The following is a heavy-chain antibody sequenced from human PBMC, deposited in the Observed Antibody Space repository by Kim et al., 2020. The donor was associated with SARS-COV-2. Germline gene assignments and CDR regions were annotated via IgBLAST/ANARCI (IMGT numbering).Heavy chain of an antibody. V-gene: IGHV3-43D*03. Sequence: GGSLRLSCAASGFTFDDYAMHWVRQAPGKGLEWVSLIGWSGANTQYAESVKGRYTISRDNRRNSLYLQMNSLRAEDTALYYCVRERSGYLDYWGQGTLVTVSS. CDR3: VRERSGYLDY. D-gene: IGHD2-15*01. J-gene: IGHJ4*02. CDR2: IGWSGANT. CDR1: GFTFDDYA.